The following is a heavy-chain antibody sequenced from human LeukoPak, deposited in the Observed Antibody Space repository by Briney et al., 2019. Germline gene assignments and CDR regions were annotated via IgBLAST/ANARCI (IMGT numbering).Heavy chain of an antibody. Sequence: PGGSLRLSCAASGFTFSSYGMHWVRQAPGKGLEWVAFIRYDGSNKYYADSVKGRFTISRDNAKSSLYLQMNTLRAEDTAVYYCATYYYGSESYYDVRDYWGQGTLVTVSS. CDR2: IRYDGSNK. J-gene: IGHJ4*02. D-gene: IGHD3-10*01. CDR1: GFTFSSYG. CDR3: ATYYYGSESYYDVRDY. V-gene: IGHV3-30*02.